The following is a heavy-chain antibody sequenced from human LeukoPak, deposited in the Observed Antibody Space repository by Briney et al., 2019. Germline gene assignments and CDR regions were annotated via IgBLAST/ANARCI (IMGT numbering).Heavy chain of an antibody. CDR1: GGTFSSYA. CDR3: AGDPFLGSWSNWFDP. Sequence: SVKVSCKASGGTFSSYAISWVRQAPGQGLEWMGRIIPILGIANYAQKFQGRVTITADKSTSTAYMELSSLRSEDTAVYYCAGDPFLGSWSNWFDPWGQGTLVTVSS. V-gene: IGHV1-69*04. CDR2: IIPILGIA. J-gene: IGHJ5*02. D-gene: IGHD6-13*01.